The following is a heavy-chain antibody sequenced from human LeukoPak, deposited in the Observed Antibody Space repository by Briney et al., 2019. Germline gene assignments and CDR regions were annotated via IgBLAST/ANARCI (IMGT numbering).Heavy chain of an antibody. CDR1: GFTFSSYW. CDR3: ARDYDGNFAVEY. V-gene: IGHV3-74*01. CDR2: INTDGSTT. J-gene: IGHJ4*02. D-gene: IGHD4-23*01. Sequence: PGGSLRLSCAVSGFTFSSYWMHWVRQAPGKGLVWVSRINTDGSTTSYADSVNGRFSISRGNAKNTLYLQMNSLRAEDTAVYYCARDYDGNFAVEYWGQGTLVTVSS.